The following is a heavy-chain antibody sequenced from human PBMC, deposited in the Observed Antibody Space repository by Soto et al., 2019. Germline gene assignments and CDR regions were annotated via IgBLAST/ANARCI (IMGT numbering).Heavy chain of an antibody. Sequence: GGSLRLSCAASGFTFSSYEMNWVRQAPGKGLEWVSYISSSGSTIYYADSVKGRFTISRDNAKNSLYLQMNSLRAEDPAVYYCASLAAAGIIDYWGQGTLVTVSS. V-gene: IGHV3-48*03. J-gene: IGHJ4*02. CDR3: ASLAAAGIIDY. CDR2: ISSSGSTI. D-gene: IGHD6-13*01. CDR1: GFTFSSYE.